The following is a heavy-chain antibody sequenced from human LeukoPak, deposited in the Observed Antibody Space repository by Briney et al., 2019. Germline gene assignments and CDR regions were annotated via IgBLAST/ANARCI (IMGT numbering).Heavy chain of an antibody. J-gene: IGHJ4*02. Sequence: GGSLRLSCAASGFTFTSYAMTWVRQAPGKGLEWVSSISYSGGITYYADSVKGRLTISRDNSKNTLYLQMNSLRAEDTAVYYCAKGGYGGNSGYWGQGTLVTVSS. CDR2: ISYSGGIT. D-gene: IGHD4-23*01. CDR1: GFTFTSYA. V-gene: IGHV3-23*01. CDR3: AKGGYGGNSGY.